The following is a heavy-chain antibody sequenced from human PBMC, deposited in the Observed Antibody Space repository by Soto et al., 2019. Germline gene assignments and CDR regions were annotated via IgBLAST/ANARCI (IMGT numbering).Heavy chain of an antibody. CDR3: ATAEVDY. CDR2: MNSDGSII. CDR1: GYTFRNHW. V-gene: IGHV3-74*01. Sequence: GGSLRLSCAVAGYTFRNHWMHRVRQAPGKGLEWVSRMNSDGSIINYEDSVKGRFTVSRDNAKNTLYLQMNSLRVEDTAVYYCATAEVDYWGPGTLVTVSS. J-gene: IGHJ4*02.